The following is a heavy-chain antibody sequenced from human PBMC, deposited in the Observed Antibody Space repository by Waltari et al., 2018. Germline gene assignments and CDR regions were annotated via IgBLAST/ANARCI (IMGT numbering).Heavy chain of an antibody. V-gene: IGHV3-23*03. CDR3: AKGLVGANDY. Sequence: EVQLLESGGGLVQPGGSLRLSCAASGFTFSSYAMSWVRQAPGKGLEWVSVIYSGGSTYYADSVKGRFTISRDNSKNTLYLQMNSLRAEDTAVYYCAKGLVGANDYWGQGTLVTVSS. CDR1: GFTFSSYA. D-gene: IGHD1-26*01. J-gene: IGHJ4*02. CDR2: IYSGGST.